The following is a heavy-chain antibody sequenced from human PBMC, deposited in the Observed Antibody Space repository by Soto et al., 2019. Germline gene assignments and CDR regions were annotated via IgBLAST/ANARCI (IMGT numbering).Heavy chain of an antibody. CDR1: GFTFSDYY. CDR2: ISSSGSTI. D-gene: IGHD6-13*01. V-gene: IGHV3-11*01. CDR3: ARDSLPRSSYYGMDV. Sequence: GALRLSCAASGFTFSDYYMSWIRQAPGKGLGWVSYISSSGSTIYYADSVKGRFTISRDNAKNSLYLQMDSLRAEDTAVYYCARDSLPRSSYYGMDVWGQGTTVTVSS. J-gene: IGHJ6*02.